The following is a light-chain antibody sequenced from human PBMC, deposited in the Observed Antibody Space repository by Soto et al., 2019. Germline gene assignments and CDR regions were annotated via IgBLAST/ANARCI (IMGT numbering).Light chain of an antibody. CDR3: SSYTNSRTYV. J-gene: IGLJ1*01. CDR2: NVY. Sequence: QSALTQPASVSGSPGQSITISCTGTSSDVGAYNFVSWHQQHPGKAPKLIIYNVYDRPSGSSYRFSGSKSGNTASLTISGLQGEDEADYDCSSYTNSRTYVVGTGTKLTVL. CDR1: SSDVGAYNF. V-gene: IGLV2-14*03.